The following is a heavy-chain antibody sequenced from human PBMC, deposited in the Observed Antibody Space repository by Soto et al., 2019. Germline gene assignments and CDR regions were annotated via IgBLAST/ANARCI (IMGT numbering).Heavy chain of an antibody. D-gene: IGHD1-26*01. CDR3: ARDLRVGATTPRYFDL. V-gene: IGHV3-30*03. Sequence: GSLRLSCAASGFTFSSYGMHWVRQAPGKGLEWVAVISYDGSNKYYADSVKGRFTISRDNSKNTLYLQMNSLRAEDTAVYYCARDLRVGATTPRYFDLWGRGTLVTVSS. CDR1: GFTFSSYG. J-gene: IGHJ2*01. CDR2: ISYDGSNK.